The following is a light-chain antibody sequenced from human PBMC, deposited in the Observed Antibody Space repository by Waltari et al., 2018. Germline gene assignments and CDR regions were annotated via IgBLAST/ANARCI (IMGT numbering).Light chain of an antibody. CDR2: DVI. Sequence: QSALTQPASVSGSPGQSITISCTGTSSDFSASQYVSWYQQHPGRAPKLILYDVIKRPSGVSARFSGSKSADTASLTILGRQAEDEADYYCNSYATANSWVFGGGTKLTVL. V-gene: IGLV2-14*01. CDR1: SSDFSASQY. J-gene: IGLJ3*02. CDR3: NSYATANSWV.